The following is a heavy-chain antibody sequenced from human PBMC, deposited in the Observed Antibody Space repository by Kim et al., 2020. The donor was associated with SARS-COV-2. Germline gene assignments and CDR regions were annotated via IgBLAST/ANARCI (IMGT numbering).Heavy chain of an antibody. J-gene: IGHJ3*02. CDR3: AKSLWLGDLFRPFDI. V-gene: IGHV3-9*01. D-gene: IGHD3-10*01. Sequence: DSVKGRFTISRDNAKNSLYLQMNGLRAEDTALYYCAKSLWLGDLFRPFDIGGQGTMVTVSS.